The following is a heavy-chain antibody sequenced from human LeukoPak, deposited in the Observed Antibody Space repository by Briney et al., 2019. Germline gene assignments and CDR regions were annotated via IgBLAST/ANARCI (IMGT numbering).Heavy chain of an antibody. V-gene: IGHV3-30*18. Sequence: PGGSLRLSCAASGFTFSSYGMHWVRQAPGKGLEWVAVISYDGSNKYYADSVKGRFTISRDNSKNTLYLQMNSLRAEDTALYYCAKTGSWGSSNYYFDYWGQGTLVTVSS. CDR2: ISYDGSNK. CDR1: GFTFSSYG. D-gene: IGHD2-15*01. CDR3: AKTGSWGSSNYYFDY. J-gene: IGHJ4*02.